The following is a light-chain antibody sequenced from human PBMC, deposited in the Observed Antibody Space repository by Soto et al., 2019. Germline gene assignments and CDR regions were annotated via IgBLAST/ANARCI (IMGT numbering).Light chain of an antibody. V-gene: IGLV2-23*01. Sequence: QSALTQPASVSGSPGQSITISCTGTSSDVGSYNLVSWYQQHPGKAPKLMIYAGSKRPSGVSHRFSGSKSGNTASLTISGLRAEDEADYYCCSYAGTGSWVFGGGTKLTVL. CDR3: CSYAGTGSWV. CDR1: SSDVGSYNL. J-gene: IGLJ3*02. CDR2: AGS.